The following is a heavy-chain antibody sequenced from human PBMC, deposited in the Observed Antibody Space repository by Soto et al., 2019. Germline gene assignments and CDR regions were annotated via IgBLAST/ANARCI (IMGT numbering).Heavy chain of an antibody. V-gene: IGHV1-69*12. Sequence: QVQLVQSGAEVKKPGSSVKVSCKASGGTFSSYAISWVRQAPGQGLEWMGGIIPIFGTANYAQKFQGRVTITADESTSTANMELSSLRSEDTAVYYCARGREIVVVVAAPYYYYGMDVWGQGTTVTVSS. J-gene: IGHJ6*02. CDR1: GGTFSSYA. CDR3: ARGREIVVVVAAPYYYYGMDV. D-gene: IGHD2-15*01. CDR2: IIPIFGTA.